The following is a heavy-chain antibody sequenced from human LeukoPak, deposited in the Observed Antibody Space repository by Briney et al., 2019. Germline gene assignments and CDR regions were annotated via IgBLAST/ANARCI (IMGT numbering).Heavy chain of an antibody. J-gene: IGHJ4*02. Sequence: PGGSLRLSCAASGFTFSNAWMSWVRQAPGKGLEWVGRIKSKTDGGTTDYAAPVKGRFTISRDDSKNTLYLQMNSLRAEDTAVYYCARDYFSRTVAGYFDYSGQGTLVTVSS. CDR2: IKSKTDGGTT. V-gene: IGHV3-15*01. D-gene: IGHD6-19*01. CDR1: GFTFSNAW. CDR3: ARDYFSRTVAGYFDY.